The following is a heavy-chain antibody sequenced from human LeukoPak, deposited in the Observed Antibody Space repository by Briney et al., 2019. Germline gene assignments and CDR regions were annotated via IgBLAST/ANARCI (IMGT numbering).Heavy chain of an antibody. V-gene: IGHV3-21*01. CDR1: GFTFSSYS. CDR3: IARKDTAMVH. CDR2: ISSSSSYI. Sequence: NPGGSLRLSCAASGFTFSSYSMNWVRQAPGKGLERVSSISSSSSYIYYADSVKGRFTISRDNAKNSLYLQMNSLRAEDTAVYYCIARKDTAMVHWGQGTLVTVSS. J-gene: IGHJ4*02. D-gene: IGHD5-18*01.